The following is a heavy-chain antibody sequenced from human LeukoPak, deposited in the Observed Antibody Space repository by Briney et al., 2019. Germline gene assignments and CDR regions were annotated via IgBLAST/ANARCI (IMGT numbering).Heavy chain of an antibody. J-gene: IGHJ3*02. D-gene: IGHD6-19*01. Sequence: PGGSLRLSCAASGFTFSSYEMNWVRQAPGKGLVWVSRINSGGSYTNYADSVKGRFTISRDNAKNTLYLQMNSLRAEDTAVYYCARALGGWPDAFDIWGQGTMVTVSS. CDR3: ARALGGWPDAFDI. V-gene: IGHV3-74*01. CDR2: INSGGSYT. CDR1: GFTFSSYE.